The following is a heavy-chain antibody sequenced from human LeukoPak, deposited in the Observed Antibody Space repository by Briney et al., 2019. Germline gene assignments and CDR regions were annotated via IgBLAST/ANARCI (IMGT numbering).Heavy chain of an antibody. J-gene: IGHJ4*02. CDR1: GFTFSSYA. Sequence: GGSLRLSCAASGFTFSSYAMSWVRQAPGKGLEWVSAISGSGGSTYYADSVKGRFTISRDNSKNALYLQMNSLRAEDTAVYYCAKDTRRKVVPAARPYYFDYWGQGTLVTVSS. V-gene: IGHV3-23*01. D-gene: IGHD2-2*01. CDR2: ISGSGGST. CDR3: AKDTRRKVVPAARPYYFDY.